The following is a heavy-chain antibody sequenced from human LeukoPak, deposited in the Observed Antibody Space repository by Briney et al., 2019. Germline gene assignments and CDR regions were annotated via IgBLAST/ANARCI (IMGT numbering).Heavy chain of an antibody. CDR2: INPDGSQK. D-gene: IGHD5-24*01. CDR3: AKLLGTATTYDS. CDR1: GFTFSGNW. J-gene: IGHJ4*02. Sequence: GGSLTLSCAASGFTFSGNWMSWVRQPPGKGLEWVASINPDGSQKLYVDSVKGRLTISRDNTKSSLYLQMNSLGAGDTAMYYCAKLLGTATTYDSWGQGTRVTVSS. V-gene: IGHV3-7*01.